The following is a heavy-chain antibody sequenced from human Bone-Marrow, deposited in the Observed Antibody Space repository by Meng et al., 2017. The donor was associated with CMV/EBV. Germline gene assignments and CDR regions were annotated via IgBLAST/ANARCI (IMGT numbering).Heavy chain of an antibody. CDR3: ARDGMRGSLHRAFDI. CDR2: IYYSGST. J-gene: IGHJ3*02. Sequence: SETLSLTCTVSGGSISSSSYYWGWIRQPPGKGLEWIGSIYYSGSTYYNPSLKSRVAISVDTSKNQFSLKLSSVTAADTAVYYCARDGMRGSLHRAFDIWVQGTMVTVSS. V-gene: IGHV4-39*07. CDR1: GGSISSSSYY. D-gene: IGHD1-1*01.